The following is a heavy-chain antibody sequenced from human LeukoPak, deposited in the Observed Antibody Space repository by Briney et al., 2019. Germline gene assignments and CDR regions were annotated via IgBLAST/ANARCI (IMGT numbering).Heavy chain of an antibody. D-gene: IGHD3/OR15-3a*01. V-gene: IGHV3-23*01. Sequence: GGSLRLSCAASGFTFSSYAMSWVRQAPGKGLEWVSAISGSGSSTYYADSVKGRFTISRDNSKNTLYLQLNSLRAENTAVYYCATDGQVWFQGGLDYWGQGTLVTVSS. CDR3: ATDGQVWFQGGLDY. CDR2: ISGSGSST. CDR1: GFTFSSYA. J-gene: IGHJ4*02.